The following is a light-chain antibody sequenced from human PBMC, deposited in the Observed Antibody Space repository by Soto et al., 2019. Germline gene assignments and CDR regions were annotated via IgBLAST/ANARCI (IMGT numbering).Light chain of an antibody. CDR3: SSYSSSGTLYV. CDR2: DVT. Sequence: QSALTQPASVSGSPGQSITISCTGSSSDVGDYNYVAWYQQHPDKAPKLMIFDVTSRPSGVSNRFSGSKSGSTASLTISGLQAEDEADYFCSSYSSSGTLYVFGTGTKLT. V-gene: IGLV2-14*01. CDR1: SSDVGDYNY. J-gene: IGLJ1*01.